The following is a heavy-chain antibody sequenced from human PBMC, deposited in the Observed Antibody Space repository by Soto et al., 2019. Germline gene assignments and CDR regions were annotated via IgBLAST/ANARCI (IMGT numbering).Heavy chain of an antibody. J-gene: IGHJ5*02. Sequence: QVQLQESGPGLVKPSQTLSLTCTVSGGSISSGDYYWSWIRQPPGKGLEWIGYIYYSGSTYYNPSLKSRVTISVDTSKNQFSLKLSSVTAADTAVYYCARVTYYYGSGSYYKSGWFDPWGQGTLVTVSS. CDR2: IYYSGST. V-gene: IGHV4-30-4*01. D-gene: IGHD3-10*01. CDR3: ARVTYYYGSGSYYKSGWFDP. CDR1: GGSISSGDYY.